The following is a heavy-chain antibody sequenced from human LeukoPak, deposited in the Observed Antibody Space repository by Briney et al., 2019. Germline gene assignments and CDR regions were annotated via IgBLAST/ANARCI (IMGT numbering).Heavy chain of an antibody. D-gene: IGHD3-22*01. CDR3: ARDSYDSSGYYYRDVDY. J-gene: IGHJ4*02. CDR2: INPSGGST. V-gene: IGHV1-46*01. Sequence: ASVKVSCKASGYTFTSCYMHWVRQAPGQGLEWMGIINPSGGSTSYAQKFQGRVTMTRDMSTSTVYMELSSLRSEDTAVYYCARDSYDSSGYYYRDVDYWGQGTLVTVSS. CDR1: GYTFTSCY.